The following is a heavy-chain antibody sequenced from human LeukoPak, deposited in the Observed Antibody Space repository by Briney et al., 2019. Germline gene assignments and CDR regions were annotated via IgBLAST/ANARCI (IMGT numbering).Heavy chain of an antibody. J-gene: IGHJ4*02. V-gene: IGHV3-23*01. Sequence: GGSLRLSCAVSGFTFSTYSMNWVRQVPGKGLEWVSLITGSGATTYYADSVRGRFTVSRDNSKNTLYLQMNSLRAEDTAVYFCAKGDCGGTCLLIDNWGQGTLVTVSS. D-gene: IGHD2-15*01. CDR2: ITGSGATT. CDR1: GFTFSTYS. CDR3: AKGDCGGTCLLIDN.